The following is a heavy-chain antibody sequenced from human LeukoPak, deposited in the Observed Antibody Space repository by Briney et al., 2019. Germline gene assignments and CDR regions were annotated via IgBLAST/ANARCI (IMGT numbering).Heavy chain of an antibody. CDR3: ARDGGSYYFGY. D-gene: IGHD1-26*01. CDR2: VSHSGST. V-gene: IGHV4-38-2*02. Sequence: PSETLSLTCTVSGYSITSGYYWGWIRQPPGKGLEWIGSVSHSGSTNNNPSLRSRVTISVDTSKNQFSLKVRSVTAADTAVYYCARDGGSYYFGYWGQGTLVTVSS. J-gene: IGHJ4*02. CDR1: GYSITSGYY.